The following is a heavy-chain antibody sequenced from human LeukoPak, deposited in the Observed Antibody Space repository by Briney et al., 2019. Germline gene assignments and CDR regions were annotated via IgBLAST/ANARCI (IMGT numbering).Heavy chain of an antibody. J-gene: IGHJ4*02. Sequence: SETLSLTCTVSGGSISSSSYYWGWIRQPPGKGLEWIGSIYYSGSTYYNPSLKSRVTISVDTSKNQFSLKLSSVTAADTAVYYCAREFARDYYGSGGTGIDYWGQGTLVTVSS. CDR3: AREFARDYYGSGGTGIDY. V-gene: IGHV4-39*07. D-gene: IGHD3-10*01. CDR2: IYYSGST. CDR1: GGSISSSSYY.